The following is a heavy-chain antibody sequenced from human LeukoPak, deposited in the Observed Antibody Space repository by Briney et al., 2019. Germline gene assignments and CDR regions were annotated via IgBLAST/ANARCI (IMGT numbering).Heavy chain of an antibody. J-gene: IGHJ4*02. Sequence: PSETLSLTCAVSGYSISSGYYWGWIRQPPGKGLEWIGSIYHSGSTYCNPSLKSRVTISVDTSKNQFSLKLSSVTAADTAVYYCARQRSSTSIVDYWGQGTLVTVSS. CDR2: IYHSGST. D-gene: IGHD2-2*01. CDR1: GYSISSGYY. CDR3: ARQRSSTSIVDY. V-gene: IGHV4-38-2*01.